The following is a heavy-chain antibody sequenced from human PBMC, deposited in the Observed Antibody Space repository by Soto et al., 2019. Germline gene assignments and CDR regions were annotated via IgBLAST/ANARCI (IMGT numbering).Heavy chain of an antibody. CDR3: ARDSWALGYCSSTSCPGRNWFDP. V-gene: IGHV1-46*01. J-gene: IGHJ5*02. CDR2: INPSGGST. CDR1: GYTFTSYY. Sequence: GASVKVSCKASGYTFTSYYMHWVRQAPGQGLEWMGIINPSGGSTSYAQKFQGGVTMTRDTSTSTVYMELSSLRSEDTAVYYCARDSWALGYCSSTSCPGRNWFDPWGQGTLVTVAS. D-gene: IGHD2-2*01.